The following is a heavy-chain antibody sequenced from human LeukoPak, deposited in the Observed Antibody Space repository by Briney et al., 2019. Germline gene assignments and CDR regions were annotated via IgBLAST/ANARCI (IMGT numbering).Heavy chain of an antibody. D-gene: IGHD3-22*01. V-gene: IGHV4-39*01. CDR1: GDSISTSSYY. CDR2: IYYSGST. Sequence: SETLSLTCTVSGDSISTSSYYWGWIRQPPGKGLEWLGSIYYSGSTYYNPSLKSRVTISVDTSKNQFSLNLYSVTAADAAVFYCARSYYYDYRQIDYWGQGTLVTVSS. J-gene: IGHJ4*02. CDR3: ARSYYYDYRQIDY.